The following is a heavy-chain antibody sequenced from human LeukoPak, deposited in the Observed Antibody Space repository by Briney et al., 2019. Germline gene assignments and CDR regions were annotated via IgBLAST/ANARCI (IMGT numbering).Heavy chain of an antibody. V-gene: IGHV4-39*07. J-gene: IGHJ4*02. Sequence: SETLSLTCTVSGGSISSSSYYWGWIRQPPGKGLEWIGSIYYSGSTYYNPSLKSRVTISVDTSKNQFSLKLSSVTAADTAVYYCAGGGSLRGATLFDYWGQGTLVTVSS. CDR3: AGGGSLRGATLFDY. CDR1: GGSISSSSYY. CDR2: IYYSGST. D-gene: IGHD1-26*01.